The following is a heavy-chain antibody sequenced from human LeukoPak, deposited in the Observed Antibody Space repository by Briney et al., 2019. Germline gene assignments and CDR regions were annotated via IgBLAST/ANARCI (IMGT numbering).Heavy chain of an antibody. CDR3: AHQGWFDP. CDR1: GGSISSYY. CDR2: INHSGNT. Sequence: SETLSLTCTVSGGSISSYYWSWIRQPPGKGLEWIGVINHSGNTNYNPSLKSRVTISVDTSKNQFSLKLSSVTAADTAVYYCAHQGWFDPWGQGTLVTVSS. J-gene: IGHJ5*02. V-gene: IGHV4-34*01.